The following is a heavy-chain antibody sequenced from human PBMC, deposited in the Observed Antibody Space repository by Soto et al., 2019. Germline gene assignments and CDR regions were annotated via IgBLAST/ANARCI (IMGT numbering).Heavy chain of an antibody. V-gene: IGHV3-23*01. CDR3: AKISAGARSAFDV. CDR1: GFTFSNYA. J-gene: IGHJ3*01. Sequence: EVQLLESGGDLVQPGGSLRLSCAASGFTFSNYAMTWVRQAPGKGLEWVSGVSASGGTKHYSDTVKGRFTISRDNSKNTLSLQMSSLSADDTAVYFCAKISAGARSAFDVWGRGTRVSVSS. D-gene: IGHD3-10*01. CDR2: VSASGGTK.